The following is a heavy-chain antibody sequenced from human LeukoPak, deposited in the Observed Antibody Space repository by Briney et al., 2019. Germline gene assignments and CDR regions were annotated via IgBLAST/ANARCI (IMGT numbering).Heavy chain of an antibody. CDR3: ARDSYYDSTGYSSSEYFQH. J-gene: IGHJ1*01. V-gene: IGHV1-2*02. CDR1: GYTFTGYY. Sequence: ASVKVSCKASGYTFTGYYMHWVRQAPGQGLEWMGWINPNSGGTNYAQKFQGRVTMTRDTSISKAYMELSRLRSDDTAVYYCARDSYYDSTGYSSSEYFQHWGQGTLVTVSS. D-gene: IGHD3-22*01. CDR2: INPNSGGT.